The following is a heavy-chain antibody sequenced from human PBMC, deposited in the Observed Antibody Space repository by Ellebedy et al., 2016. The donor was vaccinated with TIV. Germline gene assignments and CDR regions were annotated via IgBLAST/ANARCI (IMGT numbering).Heavy chain of an antibody. CDR3: ARQGSSGWHDPIDY. J-gene: IGHJ4*02. CDR1: GYMFSAYY. CDR2: VSAYNGDT. Sequence: ASVKVSCXGSGYMFSAYYITWVRQAPGQGLECMGCVSAYNGDTYYAQKFQGRVTMTTDTSTSTAYMELRSLRSDDTAVYYCARQGSSGWHDPIDYWGQGTLVTVS. D-gene: IGHD6-19*01. V-gene: IGHV1-18*01.